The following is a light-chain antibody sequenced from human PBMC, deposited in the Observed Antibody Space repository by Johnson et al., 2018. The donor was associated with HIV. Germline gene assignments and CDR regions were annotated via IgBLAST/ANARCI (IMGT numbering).Light chain of an antibody. CDR1: SSNIGNNY. J-gene: IGLJ1*01. CDR2: ENN. CDR3: ATWDSSLSAYV. V-gene: IGLV1-51*02. Sequence: QSVLTQPPSVSAAPGQKVTISCSGSSSNIGNNYVSWYQQLPRGAPKLLIYENNKLPSGIPDRFSASKSGSSATLGITGLQTGDEADYYCATWDSSLSAYVFGPGTKVPIL.